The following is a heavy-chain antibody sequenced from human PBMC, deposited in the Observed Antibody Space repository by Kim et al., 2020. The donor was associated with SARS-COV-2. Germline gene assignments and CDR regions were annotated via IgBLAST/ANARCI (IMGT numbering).Heavy chain of an antibody. Sequence: GGSLRLSCAASGFTFSSYAMSWVRQAPGKGLEWVSAISGSGDSTYYADSVKGRFTISRDNSKNTLYLQMNSLRAEDTAVYYCAKDGRIYGSGSSSGTGYWGQGTLVTASS. D-gene: IGHD3-10*01. CDR1: GFTFSSYA. CDR3: AKDGRIYGSGSSSGTGY. J-gene: IGHJ4*01. CDR2: ISGSGDST. V-gene: IGHV3-23*01.